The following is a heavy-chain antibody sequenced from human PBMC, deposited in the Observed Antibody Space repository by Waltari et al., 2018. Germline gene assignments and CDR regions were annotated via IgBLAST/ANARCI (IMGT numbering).Heavy chain of an antibody. CDR1: GGSISSSSYY. Sequence: QLQLQESGPGLVKPSETLSLTCTVSGGSISSSSYYWGWIRQPPGKGLEWIGSIYYSGSTYYNPSLKSRVTISVDTSKNQFSLKLSSVTAADTAVYYCARLPQRYGGSDYWGQGTLVTVSS. CDR3: ARLPQRYGGSDY. V-gene: IGHV4-39*01. D-gene: IGHD2-15*01. J-gene: IGHJ4*02. CDR2: IYYSGST.